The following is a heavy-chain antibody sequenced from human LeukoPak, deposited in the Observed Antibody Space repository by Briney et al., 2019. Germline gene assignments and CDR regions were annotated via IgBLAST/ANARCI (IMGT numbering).Heavy chain of an antibody. J-gene: IGHJ4*02. CDR1: GFSISSKH. Sequence: GSLRLSCAASGFSISSKHITWVRQTPGKGLEWVSIVYYDGSTYYADSVKGRFTISRDTSMNTVYLQMNGLRAADTALYFCAKSLGSGLLGYLDYWGLGAQVTVSS. CDR2: VYYDGST. D-gene: IGHD6-13*01. V-gene: IGHV3-66*01. CDR3: AKSLGSGLLGYLDY.